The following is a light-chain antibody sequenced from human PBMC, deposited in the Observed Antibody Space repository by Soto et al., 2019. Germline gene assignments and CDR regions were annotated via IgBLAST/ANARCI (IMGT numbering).Light chain of an antibody. Sequence: QSVLSQPPAFSAAPGQRVTICCSGSTSNIGQYYVSWCHQVPGTAPTLLIHYNIQRPSGVPDRVSRTKSSRSATLAIPALQTGDEAHYYCATWDGGLTPQGVFGTGTKVTVL. J-gene: IGLJ1*01. CDR3: ATWDGGLTPQGV. V-gene: IGLV1-51*01. CDR1: TSNIGQYY. CDR2: YNI.